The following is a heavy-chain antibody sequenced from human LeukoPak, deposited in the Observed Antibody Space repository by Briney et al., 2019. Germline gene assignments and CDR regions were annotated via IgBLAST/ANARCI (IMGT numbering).Heavy chain of an antibody. J-gene: IGHJ3*02. V-gene: IGHV3-13*01. D-gene: IGHD1-26*01. Sequence: PGGSLRLSCAASGFTFSSYTMNWVRQAKGKGLEWVSAIGTAGDTYYPGSVKGRFTISRENAKNSLYLQMNSLRAGDTAVYYCARALGYSGSYSAHAFDIWGQGTMVTVSS. CDR1: GFTFSSYT. CDR3: ARALGYSGSYSAHAFDI. CDR2: IGTAGDT.